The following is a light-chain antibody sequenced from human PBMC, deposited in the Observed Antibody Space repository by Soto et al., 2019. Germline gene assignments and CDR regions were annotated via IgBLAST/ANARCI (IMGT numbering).Light chain of an antibody. J-gene: IGKJ5*01. Sequence: IGVTQSPGTLSLSPGERATLSCRAIQSVSSSYLAWYQQKPGQAPRLLIYGASSRATGIPDRFSGSGSGTDFTLTISRLEPEDFAVYYCQQYGSSPQVTFAQGTRLEIK. V-gene: IGKV3-20*01. CDR1: QSVSSSY. CDR2: GAS. CDR3: QQYGSSPQVT.